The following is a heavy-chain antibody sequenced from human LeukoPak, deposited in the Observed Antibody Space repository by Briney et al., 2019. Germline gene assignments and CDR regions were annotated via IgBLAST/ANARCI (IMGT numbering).Heavy chain of an antibody. V-gene: IGHV3-23*01. J-gene: IGHJ4*02. Sequence: GGSLRLSCAASGFTFSSYAMSWVCQAPGKGLEWVSSISGSGGSTYYADSVKGRFTISRANSENTLYVQMNSLRAEDTAVYYCAKDLVTGSLDYWGQGTLVTVSS. CDR1: GFTFSSYA. D-gene: IGHD3-10*01. CDR3: AKDLVTGSLDY. CDR2: ISGSGGST.